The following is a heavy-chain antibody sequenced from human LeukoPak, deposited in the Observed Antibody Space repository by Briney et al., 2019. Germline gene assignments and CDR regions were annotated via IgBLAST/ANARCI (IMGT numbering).Heavy chain of an antibody. J-gene: IGHJ4*02. V-gene: IGHV3-74*01. D-gene: IGHD2-15*01. CDR3: AGGRGGSRPST. Sequence: GGSLRLSCAASGFTFSSYWMHWVRQVPGKGLVWVSRINGDGSTTSYADYVKGRFTISRDNAKNTLYLQMNSLAVEDTAVYYCAGGRGGSRPSTWGQGTLVTVSS. CDR2: INGDGSTT. CDR1: GFTFSSYW.